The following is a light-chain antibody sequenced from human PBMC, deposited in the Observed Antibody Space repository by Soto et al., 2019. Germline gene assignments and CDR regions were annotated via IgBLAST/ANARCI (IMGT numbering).Light chain of an antibody. CDR2: DAS. CDR3: QQYNNWPPWT. Sequence: ILMTQSPATLSVSPGERATLSCRASQSVSNNLAWYQQKPGQAPRLLIYDASTRATGIPARFSGSGSGTEFTLTISGLQPEYFAVYYCQQYNNWPPWTFGQGTKVEIK. V-gene: IGKV3-15*01. CDR1: QSVSNN. J-gene: IGKJ1*01.